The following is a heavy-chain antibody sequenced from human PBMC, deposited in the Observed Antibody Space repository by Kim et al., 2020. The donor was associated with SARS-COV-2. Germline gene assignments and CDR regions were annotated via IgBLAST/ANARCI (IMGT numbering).Heavy chain of an antibody. CDR2: INAGNGNT. D-gene: IGHD3-3*01. V-gene: IGHV1-3*01. CDR3: ARDGRVLRFLEWLLSGNCFDP. Sequence: ASVKVSCKASGYTFTSYAMHWVRQAPGQRLEWMGWINAGNGNTKYSQKFQGRVTITRDTSASTAYMELSSLRSEDTAVYYCARDGRVLRFLEWLLSGNCFDPWGQGTLVTVSS. J-gene: IGHJ5*02. CDR1: GYTFTSYA.